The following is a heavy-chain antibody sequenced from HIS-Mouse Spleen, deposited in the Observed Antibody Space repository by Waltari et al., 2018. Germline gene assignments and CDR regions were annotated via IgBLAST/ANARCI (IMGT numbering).Heavy chain of an antibody. CDR2: ISNVVRNK. CDR1: GFTFSSYA. V-gene: IGHV3-30*04. J-gene: IGHJ4*02. Sequence: QVQLVESGGGVVQPGRSLRLSCAASGFTFSSYAMHWVRRAPGKGLGGVAVISNVVRNKNNADSVKGRYTISRDNSKTTLYLQMNSLRAEDTAVYYCARDHDSSGYYFDYWGQGTLVTVSS. CDR3: ARDHDSSGYYFDY. D-gene: IGHD3-22*01.